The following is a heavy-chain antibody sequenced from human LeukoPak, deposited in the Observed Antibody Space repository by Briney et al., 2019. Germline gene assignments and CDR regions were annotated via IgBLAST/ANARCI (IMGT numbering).Heavy chain of an antibody. CDR1: GFTFSSYG. J-gene: IGHJ4*02. Sequence: GGSLRLSCAASGFTFSSYGMHWVRQAPGKGLEWVAGISWNSGSMDYVDSVKGRFTISRDNAKNSLYLQMNSLRAEDTAVYYCARRYCSGGSCYGRFDYWGQGTLVTVSS. CDR2: ISWNSGSM. CDR3: ARRYCSGGSCYGRFDY. D-gene: IGHD2-15*01. V-gene: IGHV3-48*04.